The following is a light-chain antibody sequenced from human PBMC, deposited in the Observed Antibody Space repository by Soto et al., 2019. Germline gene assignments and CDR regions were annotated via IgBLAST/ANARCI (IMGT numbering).Light chain of an antibody. CDR1: QTVTSGY. J-gene: IGKJ5*01. CDR3: QQRQYWPPIT. V-gene: IGKV3D-20*02. CDR2: GAS. Sequence: EIVLTQSPDTLSLSPGERATLSCRASQTVTSGYLAWYQQKPGQAPRLLIYGASSRATGIPARFSGSGSGTDFTLTISSLEPEDFAIYYCQQRQYWPPITFGQGTRLEIK.